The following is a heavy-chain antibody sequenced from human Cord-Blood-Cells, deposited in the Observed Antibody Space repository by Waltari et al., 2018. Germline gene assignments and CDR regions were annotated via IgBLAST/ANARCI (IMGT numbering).Heavy chain of an antibody. Sequence: QVQLHQSGPGLGKPPQTRSLTCAFYGYLVSSNSAAWNWIRQSPSRGLEWLGRTYYRSKWYNDYAVSVKSRITINPDTSKNQFSLQLNSVTPEDTAVYYCARSGYQLPPQSAFDIWGQGTMVTVSS. V-gene: IGHV6-1*01. D-gene: IGHD2-2*01. CDR1: GYLVSSNSAA. CDR3: ARSGYQLPPQSAFDI. J-gene: IGHJ3*02. CDR2: TYYRSKWYN.